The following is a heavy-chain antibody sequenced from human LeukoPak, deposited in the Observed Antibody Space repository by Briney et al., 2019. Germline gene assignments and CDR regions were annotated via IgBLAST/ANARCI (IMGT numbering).Heavy chain of an antibody. CDR3: ASSLPGHAFDI. J-gene: IGHJ3*02. CDR2: IYTSGST. CDR1: GGSISSGSYY. Sequence: SSETLSLTCTVSGGSISSGSYYWSWIRQPAGKGLEWIGRIYTSGSTNYNPSLKSRVTISVDTSKNQFPLKLSSVTAADTAVYYCASSLPGHAFDIWGQGTMVTVSS. V-gene: IGHV4-61*02.